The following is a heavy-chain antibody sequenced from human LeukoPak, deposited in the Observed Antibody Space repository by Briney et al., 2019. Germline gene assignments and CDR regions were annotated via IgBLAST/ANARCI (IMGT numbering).Heavy chain of an antibody. D-gene: IGHD1-26*01. CDR3: ARQNSPHGNFDY. V-gene: IGHV3-13*01. J-gene: IGHJ4*02. Sequence: GGSLRLSCVGSGYTFSNHAMHWVRQPPGKGLEWVSAIGISADTFYVGSVKGRFTISRENGENSLYLQMNNLGVEDTAIYYCARQNSPHGNFDYWGQGTLVAVSS. CDR1: GYTFSNHA. CDR2: IGISADT.